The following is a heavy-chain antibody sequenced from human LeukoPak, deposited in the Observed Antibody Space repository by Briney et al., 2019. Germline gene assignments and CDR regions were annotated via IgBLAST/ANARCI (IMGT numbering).Heavy chain of an antibody. CDR3: ASGLVRGVVVRY. J-gene: IGHJ4*02. V-gene: IGHV3-30*02. Sequence: GRSLRLSCTASGFTFSTYGMHWVRQAPGKGLEWVTFIRYDGSNKDYADSVKGRFTISRDNSKNTLYLQMNSLRAEDTAVYYCASGLVRGVVVRYWGQGTLVTVSS. D-gene: IGHD3-10*01. CDR1: GFTFSTYG. CDR2: IRYDGSNK.